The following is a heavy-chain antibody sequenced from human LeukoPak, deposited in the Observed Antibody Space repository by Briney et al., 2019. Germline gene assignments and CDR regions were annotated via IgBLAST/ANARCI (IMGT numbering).Heavy chain of an antibody. CDR1: GFTFSSYD. CDR2: IGTAGDT. Sequence: SGGSLRLSCEASGFTFSSYDMHWVRHATGKGLEWVSAIGTAGDTYYPGSVKGRFTISRENAENSLYLQMNSLRAGDTAVYFCAREGEGFDYWGQGTLVAVSS. V-gene: IGHV3-13*01. CDR3: AREGEGFDY. J-gene: IGHJ4*02. D-gene: IGHD3-10*01.